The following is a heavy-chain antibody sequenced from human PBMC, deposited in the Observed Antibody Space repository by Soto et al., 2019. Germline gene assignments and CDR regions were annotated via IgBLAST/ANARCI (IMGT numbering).Heavy chain of an antibody. CDR1: GGSFSGYY. Sequence: TLSLTCAVYGGSFSGYYWSWIRQPPGKGLEWIGEINHSGSTNYNPSLKSRVTISVDTSKNQFSLKLSSVTAADTAVYYCARRSSSAAFDICGQGTMVPVSS. V-gene: IGHV4-34*01. CDR2: INHSGST. J-gene: IGHJ3*02. D-gene: IGHD6-6*01. CDR3: ARRSSSAAFDI.